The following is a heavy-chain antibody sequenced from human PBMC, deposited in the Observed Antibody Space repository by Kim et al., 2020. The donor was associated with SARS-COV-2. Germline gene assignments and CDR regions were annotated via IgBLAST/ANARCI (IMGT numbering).Heavy chain of an antibody. CDR2: SDT. V-gene: IGHV5-51*01. CDR3: ARRVGIFDY. J-gene: IGHJ4*02. D-gene: IGHD7-27*01. Sequence: SDTRYRPTYQGQVNISADKTISTAYLQWSSLKASDTAMYYCARRVGIFDYWGQGTLVTVSS.